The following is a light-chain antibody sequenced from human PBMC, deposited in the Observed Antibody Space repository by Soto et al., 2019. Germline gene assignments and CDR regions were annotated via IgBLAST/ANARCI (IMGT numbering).Light chain of an antibody. J-gene: IGLJ1*01. CDR1: SSDVGGYNY. CDR3: SSYTTSDTRQIV. CDR2: DVS. Sequence: QSVLTQPASVSGPPGQSINISCTGTSSDVGGYNYVSWYQHHPGKAPKLIIYDVSNRPSGVSNPFSGSKSGNTASLTISGLQPEDEADYYCSSYTTSDTRQIVFGTGTKVTVL. V-gene: IGLV2-14*03.